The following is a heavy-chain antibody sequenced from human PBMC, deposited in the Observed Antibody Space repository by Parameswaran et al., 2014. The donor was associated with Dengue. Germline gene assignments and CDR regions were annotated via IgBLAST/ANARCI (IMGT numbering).Heavy chain of an antibody. V-gene: IGHV1-46*01. Sequence: WVRQAPGQGLEWMGIINPSGGSTSYAQKFQGRVTMTRDTSTSTVYMELSSLRSEDTAVYYCARDHPYYYDSSGHAPGYFQHWGQGTLVTVSS. CDR3: ARDHPYYYDSSGHAPGYFQH. D-gene: IGHD3-22*01. J-gene: IGHJ1*01. CDR2: INPSGGST.